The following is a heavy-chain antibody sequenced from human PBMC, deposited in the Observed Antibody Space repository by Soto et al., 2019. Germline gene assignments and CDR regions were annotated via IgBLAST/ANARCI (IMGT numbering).Heavy chain of an antibody. CDR3: ASPPRATVTDNIFDY. Sequence: EAQLLESGGGLVQPGGSLRLSCAASGLTFNNYAMSWVRQAPGKGLEWVSAISGSDGGTYYADSVKGRFTISRDNSKNTLYLQMSSLTAEDTAVYYCASPPRATVTDNIFDYWGQGTLVTVSS. CDR2: ISGSDGGT. V-gene: IGHV3-23*01. D-gene: IGHD4-17*01. CDR1: GLTFNNYA. J-gene: IGHJ4*02.